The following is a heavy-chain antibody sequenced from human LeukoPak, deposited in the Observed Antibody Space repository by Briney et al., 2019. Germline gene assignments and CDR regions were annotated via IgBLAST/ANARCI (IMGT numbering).Heavy chain of an antibody. CDR3: ARGVVVVPAAIPGVPWFDP. CDR1: GGSISSGGNY. D-gene: IGHD2-2*01. Sequence: SETLSLTCTVSGGSISSGGNYWSWIRQHPGKGLEWIGYIYYSGGTYYNPSLKSRVTISVDTSKNQFSLKLSSVTAADTAVYYCARGVVVVPAAIPGVPWFDPWGQGTLVTVSS. CDR2: IYYSGGT. J-gene: IGHJ5*02. V-gene: IGHV4-31*03.